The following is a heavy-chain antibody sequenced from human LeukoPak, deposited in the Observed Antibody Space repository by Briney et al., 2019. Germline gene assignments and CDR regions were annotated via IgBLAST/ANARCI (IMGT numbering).Heavy chain of an antibody. CDR1: GGSISSSSYY. V-gene: IGHV4-39*07. CDR3: ARDLGGIMMSYFDL. J-gene: IGHJ2*01. Sequence: SETLSLTCIVSGGSISSSSYYWGWIRQPPGKGLEWIGSIYYSGSTYYNPSLKSRVTISVDTSKNQFSLKLSSVTAADTAVYYCARDLGGIMMSYFDLWGRGTLVTVSS. D-gene: IGHD3-16*01. CDR2: IYYSGST.